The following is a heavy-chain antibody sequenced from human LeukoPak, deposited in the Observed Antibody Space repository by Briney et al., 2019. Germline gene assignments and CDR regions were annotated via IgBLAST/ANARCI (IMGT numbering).Heavy chain of an antibody. CDR2: ISSSSSYI. CDR1: GFTFNSYS. V-gene: IGHV3-21*01. CDR3: ARDGGGTTYSYYYMDV. D-gene: IGHD1-7*01. J-gene: IGHJ6*03. Sequence: PGGSLRLSCAASGFTFNSYSMNWGRQAPGKGLECVSSISSSSSYIYYADSVKGRFTISRDNAKNSLYLQMNSLRAEDTAVYYCARDGGGTTYSYYYMDVWGKGTTVTVSS.